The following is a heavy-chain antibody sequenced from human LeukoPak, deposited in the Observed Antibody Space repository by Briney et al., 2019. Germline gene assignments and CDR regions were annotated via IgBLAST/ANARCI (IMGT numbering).Heavy chain of an antibody. V-gene: IGHV4-39*02. CDR1: GGSISSSSYY. Sequence: PSETLSLTCTVSGGSISSSSYYWGWIRQPPGKGLEWIGSIYYSGSTYYNPSLKSRVTISVDTSKNQFSLKLSSVTAADTAVYYCAREGMATIPLWAFDIWGQGTMVTVSS. CDR3: AREGMATIPLWAFDI. J-gene: IGHJ3*02. CDR2: IYYSGST. D-gene: IGHD5-24*01.